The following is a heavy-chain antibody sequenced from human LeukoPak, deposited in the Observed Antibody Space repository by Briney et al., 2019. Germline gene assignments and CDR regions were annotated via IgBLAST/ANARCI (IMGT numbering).Heavy chain of an antibody. V-gene: IGHV4-59*11. CDR1: GGTIRTLY. J-gene: IGHJ4*02. CDR3: AGGNHHTTGPYYFDY. Sequence: SETLSLTCTVSGGTIRTLYWSWIRQTPGKGLEWIGYFYHTESTNYNPSLKSRVIMSLDTSESQFSLKLSSVTAADTAVYYCAGGNHHTTGPYYFDYWGQGTLVTVSS. CDR2: FYHTEST. D-gene: IGHD2/OR15-2a*01.